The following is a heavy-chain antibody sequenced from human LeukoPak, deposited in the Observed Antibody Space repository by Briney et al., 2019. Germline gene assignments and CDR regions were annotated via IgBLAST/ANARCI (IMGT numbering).Heavy chain of an antibody. CDR3: ARGSPSYAQWHFDL. Sequence: ASVTVSCKASRYTITDYYLHWVRQAPGQGLEWMGWIIPNTGGTNYAQKFQDWVTMSSDTSISTAYMELSSLRSDDTAVYYCARGSPSYAQWHFDLWGRGTLVTVSS. V-gene: IGHV1-2*04. CDR1: RYTITDYY. CDR2: IIPNTGGT. D-gene: IGHD2/OR15-2a*01. J-gene: IGHJ2*01.